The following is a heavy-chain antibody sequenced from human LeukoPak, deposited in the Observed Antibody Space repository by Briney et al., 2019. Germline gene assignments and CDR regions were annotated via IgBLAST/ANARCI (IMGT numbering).Heavy chain of an antibody. V-gene: IGHV3-33*01. CDR3: ARDWNGSPAYDTFDF. CDR1: GFTFSAYG. D-gene: IGHD1-26*01. CDR2: IGYDGSKE. Sequence: GGSLRLSCAVSGFTFSAYGMHWVRQAPGKGLEWVAVIGYDGSKEYYLDAVKGRFTISRDNSKNTLFLQMNSLRVDDTAVYYCARDWNGSPAYDTFDFWGQGTMVTASS. J-gene: IGHJ3*01.